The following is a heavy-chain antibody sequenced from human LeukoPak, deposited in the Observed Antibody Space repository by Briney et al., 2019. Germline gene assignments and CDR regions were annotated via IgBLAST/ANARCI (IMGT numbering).Heavy chain of an antibody. CDR3: ARPRLTYCSSTSCYGIGFDY. V-gene: IGHV1-18*01. Sequence: GGSLRLSCAASGFTFSSYGMHWVRQAPGKGLEWVGWISAYNGNTNYAQKLQGRVTMTTDTSTSTAYMELSSLRSEDTAVYYCARPRLTYCSSTSCYGIGFDYWGQGTLVTVSS. D-gene: IGHD2-2*01. CDR2: ISAYNGNT. CDR1: GFTFSSYG. J-gene: IGHJ4*02.